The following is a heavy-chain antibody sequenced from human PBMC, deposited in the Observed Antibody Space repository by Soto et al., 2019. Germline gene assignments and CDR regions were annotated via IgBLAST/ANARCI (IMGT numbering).Heavy chain of an antibody. D-gene: IGHD6-13*01. CDR1: GGTFSSYA. V-gene: IGHV1-69*13. CDR3: ARTKRRHSSLDGMDV. Sequence: ASVKVSCKASGGTFSSYAISWVRQAPGQGLEWMGGIIPIFGTANYAQKFQGRVTITADESTSTAYMELSSLRSEDTAVYYCARTKRRHSSLDGMDVCGQGTTVTVSS. CDR2: IIPIFGTA. J-gene: IGHJ6*02.